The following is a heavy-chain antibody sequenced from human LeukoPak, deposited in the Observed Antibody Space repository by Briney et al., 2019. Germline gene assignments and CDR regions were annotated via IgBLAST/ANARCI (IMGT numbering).Heavy chain of an antibody. CDR2: IYYSGST. Sequence: PSETLSLTCTVSGGSISSSTYYWGWIRQPPGKGLEWIGGIYYSGSTYYNPSLKSRVTISVDTSKNHFSLKLSSVTAADTAVYYCARQDYDSSGYYSLNYFDYWGQGTLVTVSS. J-gene: IGHJ4*02. CDR3: ARQDYDSSGYYSLNYFDY. D-gene: IGHD3-22*01. V-gene: IGHV4-39*01. CDR1: GGSISSSTYY.